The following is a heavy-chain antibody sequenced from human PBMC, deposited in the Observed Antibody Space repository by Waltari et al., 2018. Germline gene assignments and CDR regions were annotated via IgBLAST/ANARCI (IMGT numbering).Heavy chain of an antibody. CDR3: ARPKIKGAHDAFAI. CDR1: GGSFSGYY. Sequence: QVQLQQWGAGLLKPSETLSLTCAVYGGSFSGYYWSWIRQPPGKGLEWIGEINHSGSTNYNPSLKSRVTISVHTSKNHFSLKLSSVTAAATAVYYCARPKIKGAHDAFAILGQGTMVPVSS. V-gene: IGHV4-34*01. J-gene: IGHJ3*02. D-gene: IGHD3-16*01. CDR2: INHSGST.